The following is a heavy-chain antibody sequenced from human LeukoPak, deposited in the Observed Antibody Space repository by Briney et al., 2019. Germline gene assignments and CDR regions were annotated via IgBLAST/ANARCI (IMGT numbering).Heavy chain of an antibody. J-gene: IGHJ5*02. CDR3: AREYCSSTSCYQNWFDP. D-gene: IGHD2-2*01. Sequence: GESLKISCKGSGYSFTSYWIGWVRQMPGKGLEWMGIIYPGDSDTRYSPSFQGQVTISADKSISTAYPQWSSLKASDTAMYYCAREYCSSTSCYQNWFDPWGQGTLVTVSS. CDR1: GYSFTSYW. CDR2: IYPGDSDT. V-gene: IGHV5-51*01.